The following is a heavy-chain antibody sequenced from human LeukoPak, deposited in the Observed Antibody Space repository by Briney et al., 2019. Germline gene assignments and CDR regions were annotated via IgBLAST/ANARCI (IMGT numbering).Heavy chain of an antibody. CDR1: GRSFSGYY. CDR2: IYTSGST. J-gene: IGHJ6*03. V-gene: IGHV4-4*07. CDR3: AREERQQLVLFYYYYYMDV. D-gene: IGHD6-13*01. Sequence: SETLSLTCAVYGRSFSGYYWSWIRQPAGKGLEWIGRIYTSGSTNYNPSLKSRVTISVDKSKNQFSLKLSSVTAADTAVYYCAREERQQLVLFYYYYYMDVWGKGTTVTVSS.